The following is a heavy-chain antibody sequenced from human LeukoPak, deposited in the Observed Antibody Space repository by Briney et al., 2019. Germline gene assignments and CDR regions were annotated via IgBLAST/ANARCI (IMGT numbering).Heavy chain of an antibody. Sequence: GRSLRLSCAASGFTFSSYAMSWVRQAPGKGLEWVSAISGSGGSTYYADSVKGRFTISRDNSKNTLYLQMNSLRAEDTAVYYCAKARPAANLPRYYFDYWGQRTLVTVSS. CDR3: AKARPAANLPRYYFDY. V-gene: IGHV3-23*01. D-gene: IGHD2-2*01. CDR2: ISGSGGST. CDR1: GFTFSSYA. J-gene: IGHJ4*02.